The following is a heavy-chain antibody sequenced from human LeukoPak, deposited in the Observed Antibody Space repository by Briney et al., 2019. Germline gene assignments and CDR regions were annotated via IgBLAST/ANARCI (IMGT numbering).Heavy chain of an antibody. J-gene: IGHJ4*02. CDR2: IKSRTDGGTT. Sequence: GGSPRLSCAAPGFTFSNAWMSWVRQAPGKGLEWVGRIKSRTDGGTTDYAAPVKGRFTISRDDSKNTLYLQMNSLKTEDTAVYYCTAGTPLFDYWGQGTLVTVSS. V-gene: IGHV3-15*01. CDR3: TAGTPLFDY. CDR1: GFTFSNAW. D-gene: IGHD6-19*01.